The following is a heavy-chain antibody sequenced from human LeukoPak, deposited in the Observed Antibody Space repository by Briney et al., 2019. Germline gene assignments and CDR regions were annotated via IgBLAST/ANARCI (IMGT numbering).Heavy chain of an antibody. D-gene: IGHD6-19*01. Sequence: ASVKVSCKTSGYTFTGYYLHWVRQAPGQGLEWMGWMRWNNPSSGGTNYAQRFQGRVTMTRDTSISTAYMELYRLTSDDTAVYYCARLKMDSSRDPDCWGQGTLVAVSS. CDR2: MRWNNPSSGGT. V-gene: IGHV1-2*02. CDR3: ARLKMDSSRDPDC. CDR1: GYTFTGYY. J-gene: IGHJ4*02.